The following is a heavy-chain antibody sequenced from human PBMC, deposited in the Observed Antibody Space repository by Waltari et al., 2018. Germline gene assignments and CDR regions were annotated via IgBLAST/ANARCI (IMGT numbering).Heavy chain of an antibody. D-gene: IGHD2-2*01. CDR2: ISGSGNT. V-gene: IGHV4-39*01. J-gene: IGHJ5*01. Sequence: QLQLQESGPGLVKPSETLSLTCTFSGGSISGGNQFWDWIRQPPGEGLEWIGRISGSGNTNYNQCLRSRVTISVDTSKNQFSLKLSSVTAADTAVYFCARHADRGPAICGFDSWGQGTLVTVSS. CDR1: GGSISGGNQF. CDR3: ARHADRGPAICGFDS.